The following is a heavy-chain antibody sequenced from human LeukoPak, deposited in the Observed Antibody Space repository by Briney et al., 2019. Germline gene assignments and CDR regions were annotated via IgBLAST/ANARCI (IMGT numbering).Heavy chain of an antibody. J-gene: IGHJ4*02. V-gene: IGHV3-30*18. CDR1: GFTFSSYG. Sequence: PGGSLRLSCAASGFTFSSYGMHWVRQAPGKGLEWVAVISYDGSNKYYADPVKGRFAISRDNSKNTLYLQMNSLRVEDTAVYYCAKESLEYYYGSGSYPDYWGQGTLVTVSS. D-gene: IGHD3-10*01. CDR3: AKESLEYYYGSGSYPDY. CDR2: ISYDGSNK.